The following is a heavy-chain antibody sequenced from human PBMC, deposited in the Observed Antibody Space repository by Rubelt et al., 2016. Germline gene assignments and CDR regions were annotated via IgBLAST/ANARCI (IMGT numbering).Heavy chain of an antibody. J-gene: IGHJ4*02. CDR3: VKEWWDVELRYYFDY. V-gene: IGHV3-64D*06. D-gene: IGHD1-7*01. CDR2: ISSGGST. Sequence: ISSGGSTYYADSVKGRFTISRDNSKNTLYLQMSSLRAEDTAVYYCVKEWWDVELRYYFDYWGQGTLVTVSS.